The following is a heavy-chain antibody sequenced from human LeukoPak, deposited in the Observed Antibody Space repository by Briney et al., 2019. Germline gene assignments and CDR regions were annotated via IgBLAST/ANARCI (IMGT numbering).Heavy chain of an antibody. J-gene: IGHJ4*02. D-gene: IGHD3-22*01. CDR1: GYTFTNYA. CDR3: ARVVYYDSSGYPDS. Sequence: GASVKVSRKASGYTFTNYAMNWVRQAPGQGLEWMGWINTNTGNPTYAQGFTGRFVFSLDTSVSTAYLQISSLKAEDTAVYYCARVVYYDSSGYPDSWGQGTLVTVSS. CDR2: INTNTGNP. V-gene: IGHV7-4-1*02.